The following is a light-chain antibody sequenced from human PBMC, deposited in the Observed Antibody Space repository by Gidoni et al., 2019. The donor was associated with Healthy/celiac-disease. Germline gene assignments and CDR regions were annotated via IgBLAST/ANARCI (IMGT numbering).Light chain of an antibody. V-gene: IGLV3-21*02. CDR3: QVWDSSSDHWV. CDR1: NIGSKS. J-gene: IGLJ3*02. CDR2: DDS. Sequence: SYVLTQPPSVSVAPGQTARSTCGGNNIGSKSGHWYQPKPGQAPVLVVYDDSDGPSGLPPRFSGSNPGNTATLTISRVEAGDEADYYCQVWDSSSDHWVFGGGTKLTVL.